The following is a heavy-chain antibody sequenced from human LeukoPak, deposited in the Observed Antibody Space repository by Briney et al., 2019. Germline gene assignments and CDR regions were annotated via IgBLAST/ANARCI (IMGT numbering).Heavy chain of an antibody. Sequence: GGSLRLSCAASGFTVNNAWMSWVRQAPGKGLEWVGRIKSKTDGGTTDYAAPLKGRFTISRDDVKNTVYLQMNSLKTEDTAVYYCTTGEDLDYWGHGTLVTVSS. CDR1: GFTVNNAW. D-gene: IGHD2-15*01. V-gene: IGHV3-15*01. CDR2: IKSKTDGGTT. CDR3: TTGEDLDY. J-gene: IGHJ4*01.